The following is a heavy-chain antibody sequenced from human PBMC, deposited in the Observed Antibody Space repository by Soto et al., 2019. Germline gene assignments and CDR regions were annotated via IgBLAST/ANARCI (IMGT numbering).Heavy chain of an antibody. D-gene: IGHD1-1*01. Sequence: GGSLRLSCAASAFTFSSYDMHWVRQATGKGLEWVSAIDIAGNTYYSGSVEGRFTISRENGKNSLYLQMSSLRAGDTAVYYCAREGERGSGDSVDALDIWGHGTLVTVSS. V-gene: IGHV3-13*01. CDR1: AFTFSSYD. J-gene: IGHJ3*02. CDR2: IDIAGNT. CDR3: AREGERGSGDSVDALDI.